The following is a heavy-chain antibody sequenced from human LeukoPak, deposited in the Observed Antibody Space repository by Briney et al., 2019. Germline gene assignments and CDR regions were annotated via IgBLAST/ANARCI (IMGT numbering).Heavy chain of an antibody. D-gene: IGHD6-19*01. J-gene: IGHJ6*03. Sequence: GGSLRLSCAASGFTFSTYYMSWVRQAPGTGLEWVANIKQDGSEKYYVDSVKGRFTISRDNAKNSLYLQMNSLRAEDTALYYCAKDVRAVAGTWSHMDVWGKGTTVTVSS. CDR3: AKDVRAVAGTWSHMDV. CDR1: GFTFSTYY. CDR2: IKQDGSEK. V-gene: IGHV3-7*03.